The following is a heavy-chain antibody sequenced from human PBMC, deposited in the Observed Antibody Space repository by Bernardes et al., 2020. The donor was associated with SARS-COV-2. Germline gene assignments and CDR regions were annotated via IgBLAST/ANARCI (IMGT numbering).Heavy chain of an antibody. J-gene: IGHJ5*02. Sequence: SETLSLTCTVSGDSVSNGKYYWTWIRQPPGKGLEWIGYVYHSGSTKYNPSLESRVTISVDTSRNQFSLNLNSVTAADTAIYFCARDNPDYNWNVFDPWGQGKLVVVSS. D-gene: IGHD1-1*01. CDR3: ARDNPDYNWNVFDP. CDR2: VYHSGST. V-gene: IGHV4-61*01. CDR1: GDSVSNGKYY.